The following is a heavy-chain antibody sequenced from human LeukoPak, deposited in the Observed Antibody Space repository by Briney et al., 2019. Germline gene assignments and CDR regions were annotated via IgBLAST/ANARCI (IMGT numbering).Heavy chain of an antibody. CDR2: IYSGGNT. CDR1: GFIVSANY. CDR3: ARLASDYYGRGDYYYYMDV. D-gene: IGHD3-10*01. V-gene: IGHV3-53*01. Sequence: HPGGSLRLSCEASGFIVSANYISWVRQAPGKGLEWVSLIYSGGNTYYADSVKGRFTLSRDNSKNSLYLQMNSLRVEDTAVYYCARLASDYYGRGDYYYYMDVWGKGTTVTISS. J-gene: IGHJ6*03.